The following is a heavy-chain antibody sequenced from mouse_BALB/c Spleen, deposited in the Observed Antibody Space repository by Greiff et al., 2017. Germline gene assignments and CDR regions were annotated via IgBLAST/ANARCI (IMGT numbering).Heavy chain of an antibody. Sequence: QVQLQQPGAELVRPGVSVKISCKGSGYTFTDYAMHWVKQSHAKSLEWIGVISTYYGDASYNQKFKGKATMTVDKSSSTAYMELARLTSEDSAIYYCAREGDGYYDYAMDYWGQGTSVTVSS. CDR3: AREGDGYYDYAMDY. CDR1: GYTFTDYA. D-gene: IGHD2-3*01. J-gene: IGHJ4*01. V-gene: IGHV1S137*01. CDR2: ISTYYGDA.